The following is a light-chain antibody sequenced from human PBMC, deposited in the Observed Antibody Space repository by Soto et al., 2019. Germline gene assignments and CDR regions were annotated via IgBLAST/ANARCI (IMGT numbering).Light chain of an antibody. CDR2: EAS. V-gene: IGLV2-23*01. J-gene: IGLJ3*02. CDR3: CSCAGRRTWV. Sequence: QSALTQPASVSGSPGQSITIACTGTSRVLGNHNLVSWYLQYQGKASTLQIYEASQRPSGISHRFSGSKSGNKASLTISVLQTEAESNDYFCSCAGRRTWVFGGGTKLTVL. CDR1: SRVLGNHNL.